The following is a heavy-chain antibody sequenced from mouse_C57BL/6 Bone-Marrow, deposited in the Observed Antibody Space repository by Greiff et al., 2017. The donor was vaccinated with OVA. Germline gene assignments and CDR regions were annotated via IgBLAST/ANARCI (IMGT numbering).Heavy chain of an antibody. V-gene: IGHV1-54*01. CDR1: GYAFTNYL. J-gene: IGHJ4*01. Sequence: QVQLQQSGAELVRPGTSVKVSCKASGYAFTNYLIEWVKQRPGQGLEWIGVINPGSGGTNYNEKFKDKATLTADKSSSTAYMQLSSLTSEDSAVYFCAIRETYYAMDYWGQGTSVTVSS. CDR3: AIRETYYAMDY. CDR2: INPGSGGT. D-gene: IGHD3-3*01.